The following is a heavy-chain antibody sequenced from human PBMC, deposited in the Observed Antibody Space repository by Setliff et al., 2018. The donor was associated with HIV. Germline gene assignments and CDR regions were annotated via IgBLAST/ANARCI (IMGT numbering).Heavy chain of an antibody. CDR1: GYTFSNFA. D-gene: IGHD1-26*01. CDR2: ISYDGRNK. V-gene: IGHV3-30*04. J-gene: IGHJ4*02. Sequence: GESLRLSCAASGYTFSNFAVHWVRQAPGKGLERVAVISYDGRNKYYANSVKGRFTISRDNSKNTLFLQMDSLITEDTAVYYCAIWEATMGFDSWGQGTLVTVTS. CDR3: AIWEATMGFDS.